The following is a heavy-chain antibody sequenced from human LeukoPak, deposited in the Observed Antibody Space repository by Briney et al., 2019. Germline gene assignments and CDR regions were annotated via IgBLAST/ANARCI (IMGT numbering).Heavy chain of an antibody. Sequence: GGSLRLSCAASGFTFSSNAMNWVRQAPGKGLEWLSYISSSSATMYYADSVEGRFTISRDNAKNSLYLQMNNLRAEDTAVYYLSRGDTCGHYFEKYYFCYRGQGILVTVSS. V-gene: IGHV3-48*04. CDR1: GFTFSSNA. CDR3: SRGDTCGHYFEKYYFCY. D-gene: IGHD3-22*01. J-gene: IGHJ4*02. CDR2: ISSSSATM.